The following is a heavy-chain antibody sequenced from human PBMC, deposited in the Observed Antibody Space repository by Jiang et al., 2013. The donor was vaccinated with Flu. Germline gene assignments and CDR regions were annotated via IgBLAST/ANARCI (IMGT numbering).Heavy chain of an antibody. CDR1: GGSISSHY. J-gene: IGHJ4*02. Sequence: TLSLTCTVSGGSISSHYWSWIRQPPGKGLEWIGYIYYSGSTNYNPSLKSRVTISVDTSKNQFSLKLSSVTAADTAVYYCARDLAGYYFDYWGQGTLVTVSS. CDR3: ARDLAGYYFDY. V-gene: IGHV4-59*11. D-gene: IGHD6-13*01. CDR2: IYYSGST.